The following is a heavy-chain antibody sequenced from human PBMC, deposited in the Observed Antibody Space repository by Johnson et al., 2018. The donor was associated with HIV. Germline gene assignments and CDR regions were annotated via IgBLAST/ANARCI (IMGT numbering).Heavy chain of an antibody. CDR1: GFTFSSYA. J-gene: IGHJ3*02. Sequence: VQLVESGGGVVQPGRSLRLSCAASGFTFSSYAMHWVRQAPGKGLEWVSGISWNSGSIGYADSVKGRFTISRDNAKNSLYLQMNSLRAEDTAVYYCARDVANYYDPGAFDIWGQGTMV. V-gene: IGHV3-9*01. CDR3: ARDVANYYDPGAFDI. D-gene: IGHD3-22*01. CDR2: ISWNSGSI.